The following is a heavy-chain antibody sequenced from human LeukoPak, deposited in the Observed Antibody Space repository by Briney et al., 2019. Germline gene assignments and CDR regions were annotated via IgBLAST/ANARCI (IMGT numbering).Heavy chain of an antibody. CDR3: ARSQEGITMVRGVIRWAAFDI. CDR2: INPSGGST. Sequence: ASVKVSCKASEGTFSSYAISWVRQAPGQGLEWMGIINPSGGSTSYAQKFRGRVTMTRDTSTSTVYMELSSLRSEDTAVYYCARSQEGITMVRGVIRWAAFDIWGQGTMVTVSS. D-gene: IGHD3-10*01. J-gene: IGHJ3*02. CDR1: EGTFSSYA. V-gene: IGHV1-46*01.